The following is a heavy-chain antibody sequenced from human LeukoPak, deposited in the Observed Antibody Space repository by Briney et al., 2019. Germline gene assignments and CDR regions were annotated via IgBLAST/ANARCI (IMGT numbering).Heavy chain of an antibody. D-gene: IGHD6-19*01. V-gene: IGHV4-59*08. CDR1: GGSISSYY. CDR3: ARGYSSTSGRPDY. CDR2: IDYSGST. Sequence: SETPSLTCTVAGGSISSYYWSWIRQPPGKELEWIGYIDYSGSTNYNPSLKSRVTISLDTSKKQFSLKLISVTAADTAVYYCARGYSSTSGRPDYWGQGTLVTVSS. J-gene: IGHJ4*02.